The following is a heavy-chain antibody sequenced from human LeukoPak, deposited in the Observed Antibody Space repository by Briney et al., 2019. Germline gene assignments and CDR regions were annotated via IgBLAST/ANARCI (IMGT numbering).Heavy chain of an antibody. CDR3: ARVSLFYGDYAHPWFDP. D-gene: IGHD4-17*01. V-gene: IGHV1-2*02. CDR1: GYTFTGYY. CDR2: INPNSGGT. Sequence: ASVKVSCKASGYTFTGYYMHWVRQAPGQRLEWMGWINPNSGGTNYTQKFQGRVTMSRDTSISTAYMELSRLRSDDTAVYHCARVSLFYGDYAHPWFDPWGQGTLVTVSS. J-gene: IGHJ5*02.